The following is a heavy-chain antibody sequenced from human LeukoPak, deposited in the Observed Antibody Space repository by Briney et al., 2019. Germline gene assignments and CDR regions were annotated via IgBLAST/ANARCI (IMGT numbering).Heavy chain of an antibody. CDR3: ARTNMIFGVDVEQNWFDV. CDR1: DYTFYNHG. D-gene: IGHD3/OR15-3a*01. CDR2: VSGYKDAI. V-gene: IGHV1-18*01. Sequence: ASVKVSCKASDYTFYNHGISWVRQAAGHGLEWMGWVSGYKDAIKYSKKFQGRVILTTDMATNTVYMELRSLRLDDTAVYYCARTNMIFGVDVEQNWFDVWGQGTLVIVSS. J-gene: IGHJ5*02.